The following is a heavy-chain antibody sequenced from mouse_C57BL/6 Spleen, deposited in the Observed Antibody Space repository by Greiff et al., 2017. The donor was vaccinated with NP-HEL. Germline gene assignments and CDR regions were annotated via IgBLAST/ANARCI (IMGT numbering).Heavy chain of an antibody. Sequence: QVQLQQPGAELVKPGASVKLSCKASGYTFPSYWLHWVQQRPGPGLGRIGRIDPNSGGTKYNEKFKSKATLTVDKPSSTAYMQLSSLTSEDSAVYYCARGERFAYWGQGTLVTVSA. J-gene: IGHJ3*01. CDR1: GYTFPSYW. CDR2: IDPNSGGT. CDR3: ARGERFAY. V-gene: IGHV1-72*01.